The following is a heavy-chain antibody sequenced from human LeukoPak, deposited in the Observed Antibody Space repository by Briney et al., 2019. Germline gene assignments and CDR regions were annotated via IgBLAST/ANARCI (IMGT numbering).Heavy chain of an antibody. CDR3: ARPHTYDFWSGYYFDY. Sequence: ASVKVSCKVSGYTLTELSMHWVRQAPGKGLEWMGGFDPEDGETIYAQKFQGRVTMTEDTSTDAAYMELSSLRSEDTAVYYCARPHTYDFWSGYYFDYWGQGTLVTVSS. J-gene: IGHJ4*02. V-gene: IGHV1-24*01. D-gene: IGHD3-3*01. CDR2: FDPEDGET. CDR1: GYTLTELS.